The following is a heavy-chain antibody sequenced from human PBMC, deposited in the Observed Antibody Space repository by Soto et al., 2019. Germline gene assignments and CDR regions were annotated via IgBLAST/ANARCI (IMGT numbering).Heavy chain of an antibody. CDR1: GFTFSSYW. CDR3: ARDPYYDFWSGYAPSLYYEYYGKDV. CDR2: INSDGSST. V-gene: IGHV3-74*01. Sequence: GSLRLSCAASGFTFSSYWMHWVRQAPGKGLVWVSRINSDGSSTSYADSVKGRFTISRDNAKNTLYLQMNSLRAEDTAVYYCARDPYYDFWSGYAPSLYYEYYGKDVWGQGTTVTVSS. D-gene: IGHD3-3*01. J-gene: IGHJ6*02.